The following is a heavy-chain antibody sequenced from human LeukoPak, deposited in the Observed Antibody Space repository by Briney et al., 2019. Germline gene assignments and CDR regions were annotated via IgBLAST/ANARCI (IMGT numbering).Heavy chain of an antibody. Sequence: PGGSLRLSCAASGFTVSSNYMSWVRQAPGKGLEWVSAISGSGGSTYYADSVKGRFTISRDNSKNTLYLQMNSLRAEDTAVYYCAKTSSSSPRDGAFDIWGQGTMVTVSS. CDR3: AKTSSSSPRDGAFDI. D-gene: IGHD6-6*01. J-gene: IGHJ3*02. CDR1: GFTVSSNY. V-gene: IGHV3-23*01. CDR2: ISGSGGST.